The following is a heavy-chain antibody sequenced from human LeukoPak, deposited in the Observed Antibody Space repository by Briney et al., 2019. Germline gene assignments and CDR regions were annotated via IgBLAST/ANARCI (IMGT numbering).Heavy chain of an antibody. CDR3: ARGLGRRHCDY. J-gene: IGHJ4*02. CDR1: GGSFSGYY. D-gene: IGHD2-21*01. V-gene: IGHV4-34*01. Sequence: SETLSLTCAVYGGSFSGYYGSWIRQPPGKGLEWIGEINHSGSTNYNPSLKSRVTISVDTSKNQFSLKLSSVTAADTAVYYCARGLGRRHCDYWGQGTLVTVSS. CDR2: INHSGST.